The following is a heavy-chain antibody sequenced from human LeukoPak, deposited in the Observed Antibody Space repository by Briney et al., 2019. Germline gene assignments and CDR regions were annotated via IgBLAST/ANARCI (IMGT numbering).Heavy chain of an antibody. CDR3: ASASLDYGDYGLT. CDR1: GGSISSYY. CDR2: IYYSGST. Sequence: PSETLSLTCTVSGGSISSYYWSWIRQPPGKGLEWIGYIYYSGSTNYNPSLKSRVTISVDTSKNQFSLKLSSVTAADTAVYYCASASLDYGDYGLTWGQGTLVTVSS. D-gene: IGHD4-17*01. V-gene: IGHV4-59*08. J-gene: IGHJ5*02.